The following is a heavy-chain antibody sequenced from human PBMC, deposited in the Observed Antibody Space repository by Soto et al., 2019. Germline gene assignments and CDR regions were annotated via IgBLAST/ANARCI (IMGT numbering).Heavy chain of an antibody. V-gene: IGHV3-64*04. CDR1: RCTFSSYA. J-gene: IGHJ3*02. D-gene: IGHD1-1*01. CDR3: AKDIQGRGATTGDDAFDI. Sequence: GGSLRLSCAASRCTFSSYAMNWVRQAPGKGLEYVSAISSNGGSTYYADSVKGRFTISRDNSKNTLYLQMNSLRVEDTAIYYCAKDIQGRGATTGDDAFDIWGQGTMVTVSS. CDR2: ISSNGGST.